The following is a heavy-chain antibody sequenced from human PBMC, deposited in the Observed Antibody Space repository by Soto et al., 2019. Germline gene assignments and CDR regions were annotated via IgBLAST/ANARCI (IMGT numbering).Heavy chain of an antibody. CDR1: GFTFSSYA. CDR2: ISSNGGST. Sequence: GGSLRLSCAASGFTFSSYAMHWVRQAPGRGLEYVSAISSNGGSTYYANSVKGRFTISRDNSKNTLYLQMGSLRAEDMAVYYCARALGYAFDIWGQGTMVTVSS. J-gene: IGHJ3*02. CDR3: ARALGYAFDI. D-gene: IGHD7-27*01. V-gene: IGHV3-64*01.